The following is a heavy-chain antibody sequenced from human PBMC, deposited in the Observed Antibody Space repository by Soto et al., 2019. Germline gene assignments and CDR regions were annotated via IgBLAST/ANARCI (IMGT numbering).Heavy chain of an antibody. CDR1: GYTFSSYG. V-gene: IGHV1-18*01. J-gene: IGHJ6*02. D-gene: IGHD3-9*01. CDR2: ISGYSSNT. Sequence: QVQLVQSGAEVKKPGASVKVSCKASGYTFSSYGISWVRQAPGQGLEWMGWISGYSSNTNYAQKLQGRVTMTTDTVTSKAYMDLRSLRSDDTAVYYCARAYDILTGHVGLDVWGQGTTVTVSS. CDR3: ARAYDILTGHVGLDV.